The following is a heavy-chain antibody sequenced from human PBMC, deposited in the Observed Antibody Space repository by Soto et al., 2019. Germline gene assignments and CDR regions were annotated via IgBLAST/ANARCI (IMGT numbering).Heavy chain of an antibody. V-gene: IGHV4-31*03. J-gene: IGHJ6*02. CDR1: GGSISSGGYY. CDR3: ARDLQYSRLFYGMDV. D-gene: IGHD6-13*01. CDR2: IYYSGST. Sequence: QVQLQESGPGLVKPSQTLSLTCTVSGGSISSGGYYWSWIRQHPGKGLEWIGYIYYSGSTYYNPSLKSRVTXPXXXSXHQFSLKLSSVTAADTAVYYCARDLQYSRLFYGMDVWGQGTTVTVSS.